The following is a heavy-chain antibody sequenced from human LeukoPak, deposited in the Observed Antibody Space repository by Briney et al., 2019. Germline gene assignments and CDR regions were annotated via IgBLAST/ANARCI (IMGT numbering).Heavy chain of an antibody. J-gene: IGHJ4*02. CDR2: IWYDGSNK. Sequence: PGGSLRLSCAASGFIFSSFGMHWVRQAPGKGLEWVAVIWYDGSNKYYADSVKGRFTISRDNSKNTLYLQMNSLRAEDTAVYYCARDHAPYCSGGSCYAAYFDYWGQGTLVTVSS. CDR1: GFIFSSFG. D-gene: IGHD2-15*01. V-gene: IGHV3-33*08. CDR3: ARDHAPYCSGGSCYAAYFDY.